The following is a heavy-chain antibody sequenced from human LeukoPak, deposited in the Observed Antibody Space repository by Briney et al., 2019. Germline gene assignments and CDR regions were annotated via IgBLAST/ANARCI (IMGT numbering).Heavy chain of an antibody. D-gene: IGHD3-22*01. J-gene: IGHJ4*02. CDR1: GGTFSYYI. Sequence: SVKVSCKASGGTFSYYIFNWVRQAPRQGLEWMGGIMPLFAAADYAQNFQGRVTITTDESTSTVYMELSRLRSEDTALYYCANHYYYDTFTYYERAPGWGQGTLVTVSS. CDR2: IMPLFAAA. V-gene: IGHV1-69*05. CDR3: ANHYYYDTFTYYERAPG.